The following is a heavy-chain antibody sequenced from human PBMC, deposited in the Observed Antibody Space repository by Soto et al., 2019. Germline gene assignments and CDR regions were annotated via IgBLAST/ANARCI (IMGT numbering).Heavy chain of an antibody. D-gene: IGHD4-17*01. Sequence: PSETPSLTCTVSGCSISSGGYYWGWILQHPGKGLEWIGYIYYSGSTYYNPSLKSRVTISVDTSKNQFSLKLSSVTAADTAVYYCARVSSGVDLPPVYYGDYLAYYFDYWGQGTLVSLSS. CDR3: ARVSSGVDLPPVYYGDYLAYYFDY. CDR1: GCSISSGGYY. J-gene: IGHJ4*02. V-gene: IGHV4-31*03. CDR2: IYYSGST.